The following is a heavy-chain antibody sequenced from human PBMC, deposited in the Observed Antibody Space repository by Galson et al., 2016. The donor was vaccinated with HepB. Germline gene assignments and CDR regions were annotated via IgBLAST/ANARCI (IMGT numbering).Heavy chain of an antibody. CDR1: GGSISSTNW. D-gene: IGHD3-16*02. CDR2: IYHSGST. Sequence: ETLSLTCTVSGGSISSTNWWSCVRQPPGKGLEWIGEIYHSGSTNHNPSLKSRVTISVDKSKNQFALKLSSVTAADTAVYYCARAHYDNVWGSYRHPRYFDYWGQGTLVTVSS. CDR3: ARAHYDNVWGSYRHPRYFDY. J-gene: IGHJ4*02. V-gene: IGHV4-4*02.